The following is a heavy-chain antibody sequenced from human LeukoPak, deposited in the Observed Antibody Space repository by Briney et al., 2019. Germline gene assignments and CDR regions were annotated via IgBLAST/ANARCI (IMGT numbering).Heavy chain of an antibody. D-gene: IGHD6-13*01. J-gene: IGHJ5*02. CDR1: GGSFSNYA. Sequence: EASVKVSCKTSGGSFSNYAITWVRQAPGQGLEWMGWISAYNGNTNYAQKLQGRVTMTTDTSTSTAYMELRSLRSDDTAVYYCARCGQQLEWEGGDNWFDPWGQGTLVTVSS. CDR2: ISAYNGNT. CDR3: ARCGQQLEWEGGDNWFDP. V-gene: IGHV1-18*01.